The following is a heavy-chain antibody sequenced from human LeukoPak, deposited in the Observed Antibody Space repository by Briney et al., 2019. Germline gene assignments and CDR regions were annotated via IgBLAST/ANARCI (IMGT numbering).Heavy chain of an antibody. V-gene: IGHV3-23*01. CDR2: ISGSGGST. J-gene: IGHJ3*02. CDR1: GFTFSSYA. Sequence: GGSLRLSCAASGFTFSSYAMSWVRQAPGKGLEWAAAISGSGGSTYYADSVKGRFTISRDNSKNTLYLQMNSLRAEDTAVYYCAKYFRLAQDAFDIWGQGKMVTVSS. D-gene: IGHD3-10*02. CDR3: AKYFRLAQDAFDI.